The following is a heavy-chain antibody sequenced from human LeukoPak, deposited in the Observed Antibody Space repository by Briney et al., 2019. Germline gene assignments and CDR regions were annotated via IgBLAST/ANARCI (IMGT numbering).Heavy chain of an antibody. V-gene: IGHV3-30*02. CDR3: AKDQRQSVGGTNYFDS. Sequence: GGSLRLSCAASGFTFSSYGMHWVRQAPGKGLEWVAFIRYDGSNKYYADSVKGRFTISRDNSKNTLYLQMNGLRAEDTAVYYCAKDQRQSVGGTNYFDSWGQGTLVTVSS. J-gene: IGHJ4*02. CDR2: IRYDGSNK. D-gene: IGHD1-26*01. CDR1: GFTFSSYG.